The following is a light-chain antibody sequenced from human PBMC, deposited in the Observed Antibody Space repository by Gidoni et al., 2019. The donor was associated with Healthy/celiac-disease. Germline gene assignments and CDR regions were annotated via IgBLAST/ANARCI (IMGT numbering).Light chain of an antibody. CDR2: GAS. J-gene: IGKJ4*01. CDR3: QQYNNWLALT. V-gene: IGKV3-15*01. Sequence: EIVMTQSPATLSVSPGERATLSCRASQSVSSNLAWYQQKPGQAPRILIYGASTRATGIPARFSGSGSGTEFTLTISSLQSEDFAVYYCQQYNNWLALTFXGXTKVEIK. CDR1: QSVSSN.